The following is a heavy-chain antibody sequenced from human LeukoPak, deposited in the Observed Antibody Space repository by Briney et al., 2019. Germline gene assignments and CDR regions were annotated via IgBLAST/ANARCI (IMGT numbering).Heavy chain of an antibody. Sequence: PGGSLRLSCAASGFTFSSYSMNWVRQAPGKGLEWVSSISSSSSYIYYADSVKGRFTISRDNAKNSLYLQMNSLRAEDTAVYYCARDRGAQGAFDIWGQGTMVTVSS. CDR2: ISSSSSYI. CDR1: GFTFSSYS. CDR3: ARDRGAQGAFDI. J-gene: IGHJ3*02. V-gene: IGHV3-21*01.